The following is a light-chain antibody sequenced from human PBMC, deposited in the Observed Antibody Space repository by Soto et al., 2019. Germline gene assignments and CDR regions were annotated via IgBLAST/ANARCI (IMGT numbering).Light chain of an antibody. CDR1: SSNIGKNY. CDR2: DNS. Sequence: QSVLTQPPSVSAAPGQKVTISCSGSSSNIGKNYVSWYQQVPGTAPKLLIYDNSKRPSGIPDRFSGSKSGTSATLGITGLQTGDEADYYCGSWDSGLSAGVFGGGTKLTVL. V-gene: IGLV1-51*01. J-gene: IGLJ2*01. CDR3: GSWDSGLSAGV.